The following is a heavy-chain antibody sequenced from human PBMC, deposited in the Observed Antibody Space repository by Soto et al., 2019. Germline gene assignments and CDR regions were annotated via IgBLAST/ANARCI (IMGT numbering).Heavy chain of an antibody. CDR2: IYWDDDK. V-gene: IGHV2-5*02. CDR1: GFSLSTSGVG. CDR3: AHRRIYYGSGSYTP. J-gene: IGHJ5*02. Sequence: QITLKESGPTLVKPTQTLTLTCTFSGFSLSTSGVGVGWIRQPPGKALEWLALIYWDDDKRYSPSLKSRLTITKDTSKNQVVLTMTIMDPVDTATYYCAHRRIYYGSGSYTPWGQGTLVTVSS. D-gene: IGHD3-10*01.